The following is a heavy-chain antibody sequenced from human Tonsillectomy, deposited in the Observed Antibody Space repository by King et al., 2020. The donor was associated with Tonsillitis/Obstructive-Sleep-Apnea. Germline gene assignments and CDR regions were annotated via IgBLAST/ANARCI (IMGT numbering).Heavy chain of an antibody. Sequence: VQLVESGGGLVQPGRSLRLSCAASGFTFDDYAMHWVRQAPGKGLEWVSGISWNSGRIGYADSVKGRFTISRDNAKNSLYLQMNSLRAEDTALYYCAKVGDTAMDSYYFGYWGQGPLVTVPS. CDR1: GFTFDDYA. CDR2: ISWNSGRI. CDR3: AKVGDTAMDSYYFGY. D-gene: IGHD5-18*01. V-gene: IGHV3-9*01. J-gene: IGHJ4*02.